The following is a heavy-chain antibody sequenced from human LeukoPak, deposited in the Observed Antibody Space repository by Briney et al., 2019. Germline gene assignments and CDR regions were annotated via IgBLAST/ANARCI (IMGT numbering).Heavy chain of an antibody. CDR3: ARSLRYCTNGVCYNP. D-gene: IGHD2-8*01. CDR1: GGSFSGYY. CDR2: IYYSGST. J-gene: IGHJ5*02. Sequence: SETLSLTCAVYGGSFSGYYWSWIRQPPGKGLEWIGSIYYSGSTYYNPSLKSRVTISVDTSKNQFSLKLSSVTAADTAVYYCARSLRYCTNGVCYNPWGQGTLVTVSS. V-gene: IGHV4-34*01.